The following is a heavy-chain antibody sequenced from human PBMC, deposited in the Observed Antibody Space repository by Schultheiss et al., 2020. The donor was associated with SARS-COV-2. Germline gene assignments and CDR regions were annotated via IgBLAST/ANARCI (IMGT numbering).Heavy chain of an antibody. D-gene: IGHD6-13*01. CDR2: ISYDGSNK. CDR3: AVGIAAAGSAEYFQH. CDR1: GFTFSSYA. Sequence: GGSLRLSCAASGFTFSSYAMHWVRQAPGKGLEWVAVISYDGSNKYYADSVKGRFTISRDNSKNTVYLQMNSLRAEDTAVYYCAVGIAAAGSAEYFQHWGQGTLVTVSS. J-gene: IGHJ1*01. V-gene: IGHV3-30*01.